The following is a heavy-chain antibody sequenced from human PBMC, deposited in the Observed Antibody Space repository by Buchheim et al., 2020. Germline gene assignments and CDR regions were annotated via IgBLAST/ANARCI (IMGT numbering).Heavy chain of an antibody. CDR1: GFTFSSYA. V-gene: IGHV3-30-3*01. Sequence: VQLVESGGGLVQPGRSLRLSCAASGFTFSSYAMHWVRQAPGKGLEWVAVISYDGSNKYYADSVKGRFTISRDNSKNTLYLQMNSLRAEDTAVYYCARDKWSGYYGMDVWGQGTT. J-gene: IGHJ6*02. CDR2: ISYDGSNK. CDR3: ARDKWSGYYGMDV. D-gene: IGHD2-15*01.